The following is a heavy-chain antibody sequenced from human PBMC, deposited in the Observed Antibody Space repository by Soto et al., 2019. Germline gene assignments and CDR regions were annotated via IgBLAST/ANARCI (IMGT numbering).Heavy chain of an antibody. D-gene: IGHD4-4*01. CDR1: GFTFSSYG. J-gene: IGHJ6*02. V-gene: IGHV3-30*18. Sequence: PGGSLRLSCAASGFTFSSYGMHWVRQAPGKGLEWVAVISYDGSNKYYADSVKGRFTISRDNSKNTLYLQMNSLRAGDTAVYYCANSSISLTVTTWHGMDVWGQGTTVTVSS. CDR3: ANSSISLTVTTWHGMDV. CDR2: ISYDGSNK.